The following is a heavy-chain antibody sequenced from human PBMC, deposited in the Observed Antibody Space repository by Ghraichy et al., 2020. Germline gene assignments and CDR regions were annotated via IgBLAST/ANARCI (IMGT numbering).Heavy chain of an antibody. D-gene: IGHD3-10*01. CDR2: MNSDGSNI. CDR3: ARGSGRYYWYNYGLDV. CDR1: GFTFSSYW. V-gene: IGHV3-74*01. Sequence: GGSLRLSCTASGFTFSSYWMDWVRQAPGKGLVWVSRMNSDGSNIRYADSVKGRFTISRDNTKNTLYLQMNSLRAEDTAVYYCARGSGRYYWYNYGLDVWGQGTTVTVSS. J-gene: IGHJ6*02.